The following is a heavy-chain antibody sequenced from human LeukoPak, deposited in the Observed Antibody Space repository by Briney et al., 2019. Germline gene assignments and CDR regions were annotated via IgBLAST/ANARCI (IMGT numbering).Heavy chain of an antibody. CDR3: AKGSWIMVRGVIPNYFDY. V-gene: IGHV3-30*02. D-gene: IGHD3-10*01. CDR1: GFTFSSYG. Sequence: GGSLRLSCAASGFTFSSYGMHWVRQAPGKGLEWVAFIRYDGSNKYYADSVKGRFTISRDNSKNTLYLQMNSLRAEDTAVYYCAKGSWIMVRGVIPNYFDYWGQGTLVTVSS. CDR2: IRYDGSNK. J-gene: IGHJ4*02.